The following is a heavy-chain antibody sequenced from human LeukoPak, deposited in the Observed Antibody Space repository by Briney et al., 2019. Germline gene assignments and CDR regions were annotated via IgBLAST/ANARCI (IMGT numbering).Heavy chain of an antibody. CDR2: IIPIFGTA. J-gene: IGHJ4*02. Sequence: SVKVSCKASGGTFSSYAISWVRQAPGQGLEWMGGIIPIFGTANYAQKFQGRVTITADKSTSTAYMELSSLRSEDTAAYYCARGEMATSSFDYWGQGTLVTVSS. D-gene: IGHD5-24*01. CDR1: GGTFSSYA. CDR3: ARGEMATSSFDY. V-gene: IGHV1-69*06.